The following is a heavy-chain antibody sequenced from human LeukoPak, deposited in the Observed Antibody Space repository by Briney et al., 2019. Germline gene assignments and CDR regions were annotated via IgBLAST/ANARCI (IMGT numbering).Heavy chain of an antibody. CDR2: ISSSGSTI. J-gene: IGHJ4*02. CDR1: GFTFSDYY. V-gene: IGHV3-11*01. CDR3: VRDDYGDYPPDY. Sequence: GGSLRLSCAASGFTFSDYYMSWIRQAPGKGLEWVSYISSSGSTIYYADPVKGRFTISRDNAKNSLYLQMNSLRAEDTAVYYCVRDDYGDYPPDYWGQGTLVTVSS. D-gene: IGHD4-17*01.